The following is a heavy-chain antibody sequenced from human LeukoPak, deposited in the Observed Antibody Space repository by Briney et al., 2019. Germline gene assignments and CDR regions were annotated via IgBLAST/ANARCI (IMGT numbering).Heavy chain of an antibody. CDR3: AHPHNKPL. D-gene: IGHD1-1*01. CDR2: IDGDGLGT. V-gene: IGHV3-23*01. J-gene: IGHJ4*02. Sequence: PGGSLRLSCAASGFPFSSYAMSWVRQIPGKGLEWVSGIDGDGLGTYYTDSVKGRFTISRDNSKNTLYLQMNFLTVEDTAVYYCAHPHNKPLWGQGTLVTVSS. CDR1: GFPFSSYA.